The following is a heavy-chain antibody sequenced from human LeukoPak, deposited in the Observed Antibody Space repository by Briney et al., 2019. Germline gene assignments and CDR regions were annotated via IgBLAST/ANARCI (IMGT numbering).Heavy chain of an antibody. D-gene: IGHD5-12*01. CDR2: IDGDGSST. J-gene: IGHJ4*02. V-gene: IGHV3-74*01. CDR1: GFTFSSYW. CDR3: ARGYSGYFYY. Sequence: GGALRLSCAASGFTFSSYWMQWVRPAPGKGPEWVSRIDGDGSSTNYADSVKGRFTISRDNATNTLYLQRNSLRAEDTAVYYCARGYSGYFYYWGQGTLVTVSS.